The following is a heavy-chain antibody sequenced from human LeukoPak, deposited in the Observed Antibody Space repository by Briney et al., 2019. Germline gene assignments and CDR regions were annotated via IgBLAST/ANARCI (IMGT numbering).Heavy chain of an antibody. CDR3: TRAPGCSSTSCYVYYYYYMDV. CDR2: IKSKANSYAT. Sequence: PGGSLRLSCAASGFTFTGSSMHWVRQASGQGLEWVGSIKSKANSYATAHAASVKGRFTISRDDSKSIAYLQMNSLKTEDTAVYYCTRAPGCSSTSCYVYYYYYMDVWGKGTTVTVSS. J-gene: IGHJ6*03. D-gene: IGHD2-2*01. V-gene: IGHV3-73*01. CDR1: GFTFTGSS.